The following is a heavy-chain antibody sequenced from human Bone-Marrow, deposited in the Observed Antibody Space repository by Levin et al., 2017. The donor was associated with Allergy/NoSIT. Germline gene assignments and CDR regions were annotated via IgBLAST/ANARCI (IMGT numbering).Heavy chain of an antibody. J-gene: IGHJ4*02. D-gene: IGHD6-19*01. CDR1: GFTFSSYA. CDR3: ARGVGIAVAGPGDY. CDR2: ISYDGSNK. Sequence: GGSLRLSCAASGFTFSSYAMHWVRQAPGKGLEWVAVISYDGSNKYYADSVKGRFTISRDNSKNTLYLQMNSLRAEDTAVYYCARGVGIAVAGPGDYWGQGTLVTVSS. V-gene: IGHV3-30*04.